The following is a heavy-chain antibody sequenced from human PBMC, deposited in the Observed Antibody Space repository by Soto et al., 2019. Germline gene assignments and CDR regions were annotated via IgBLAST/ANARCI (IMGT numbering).Heavy chain of an antibody. CDR1: GFTFSGSA. CDR2: IRSKANSYAT. D-gene: IGHD4-17*01. J-gene: IGHJ4*02. V-gene: IGHV3-73*01. CDR3: TRKGPYGDY. Sequence: PVGSVRLSCAASGFTFSGSAMHWVRQASGKGLEWVGRIRSKANSYATAYAASVKGRFTISRDDSKNTAYLQMNSLKTEDTAVYYCTRKGPYGDYWGQGTLVIVSS.